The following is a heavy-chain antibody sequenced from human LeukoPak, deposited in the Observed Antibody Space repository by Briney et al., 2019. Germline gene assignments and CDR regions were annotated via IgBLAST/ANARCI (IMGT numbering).Heavy chain of an antibody. D-gene: IGHD3-10*01. CDR1: GDSITGYY. J-gene: IGHJ3*02. Sequence: SETLSLTCSVSGDSITGYYWGWIRQPPGKGLEWIGNIYYTGNTYCNASLKSRVTISVDTSKNQFSLKVISMTAAVTAVYYCTKSDGYGLIRICGRGTMVTVSS. CDR2: IYYTGNT. V-gene: IGHV4-39*07. CDR3: TKSDGYGLIRI.